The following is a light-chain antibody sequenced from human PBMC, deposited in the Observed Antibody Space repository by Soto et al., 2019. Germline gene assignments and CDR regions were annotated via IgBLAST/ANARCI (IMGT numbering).Light chain of an antibody. CDR2: VAS. CDR3: QDYGSSPYT. J-gene: IGKJ2*01. CDR1: QSVSHNH. V-gene: IGKV3-20*01. Sequence: EIVLTQSPGTLSLSPGERATLSCRASQSVSHNHLAWYQQKPGQAPRLLIYVASNRATAFPERFSGSGSGTDFTLTISRLEPEDFAVYYCQDYGSSPYTFGQGTKLEIK.